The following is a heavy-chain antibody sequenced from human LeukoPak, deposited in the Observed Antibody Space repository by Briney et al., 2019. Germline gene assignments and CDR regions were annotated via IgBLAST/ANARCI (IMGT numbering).Heavy chain of an antibody. J-gene: IGHJ4*02. CDR2: ISSSSSYI. D-gene: IGHD6-25*01. Sequence: PGGSLRLSCAASGFTFSSYEMNWVRQAPGKGLEWVSYISSSSSYIYYADSVKGRFTISRDNAKNSLYLQMNSLRAEDTAVYYCAKDQRGAIWYWGQGTLVTVSS. CDR3: AKDQRGAIWY. V-gene: IGHV3-21*05. CDR1: GFTFSSYE.